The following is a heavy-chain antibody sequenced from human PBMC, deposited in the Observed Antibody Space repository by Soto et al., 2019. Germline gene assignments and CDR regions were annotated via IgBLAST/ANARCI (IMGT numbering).Heavy chain of an antibody. CDR2: ISSSSSYI. V-gene: IGHV3-21*01. CDR1: GFSFKTYW. Sequence: GGSLRLSCEVSGFSFKTYWMNWVRQSPGKGLEWVPSISSSSSYIYYADSVKGRFTISRDNAKNSLYLQMNSLRAEDTAVYYCARDKGASTTATPNWFDPWGQGTLVTVSS. CDR3: ARDKGASTTATPNWFDP. D-gene: IGHD2-15*01. J-gene: IGHJ5*02.